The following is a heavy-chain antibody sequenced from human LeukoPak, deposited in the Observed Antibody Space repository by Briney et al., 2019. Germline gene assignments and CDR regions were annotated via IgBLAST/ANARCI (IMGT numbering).Heavy chain of an antibody. Sequence: GASVTVSCKASGYSFTNYGVSWVRQAPGQGLEWLGWISAHNGKTDFSPRFHGRLILTTDTSTSTSYMELSSLRPDDTAVYFCARDSMVVVTIHDAFEIWGQGTRVTVSS. V-gene: IGHV1-18*04. CDR1: GYSFTNYG. J-gene: IGHJ3*02. CDR2: ISAHNGKT. D-gene: IGHD3-22*01. CDR3: ARDSMVVVTIHDAFEI.